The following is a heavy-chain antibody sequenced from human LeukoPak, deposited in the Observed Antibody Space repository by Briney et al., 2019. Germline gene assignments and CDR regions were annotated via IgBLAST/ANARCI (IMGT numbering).Heavy chain of an antibody. J-gene: IGHJ1*01. D-gene: IGHD3-22*01. CDR3: ARAPSEIGGYYPEYFRH. CDR1: GFTFSTYW. CDR2: IKSDGST. V-gene: IGHV3-74*01. Sequence: AGTLRLSCAASGFTFSTYWMHWVRQAPGKGLVWVSRIKSDGSTNYADSVKGRFTISRDNAKNTVSLQMNSLRPEDTGVYYCARAPSEIGGYYPEYFRHWGQGTLVTVSS.